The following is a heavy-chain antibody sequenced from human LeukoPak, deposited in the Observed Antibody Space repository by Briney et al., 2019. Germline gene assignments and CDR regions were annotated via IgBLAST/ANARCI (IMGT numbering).Heavy chain of an antibody. CDR1: GFTFSNYW. V-gene: IGHV3-74*01. CDR3: ARETAVSGGIFFDY. CDR2: INIDGATT. D-gene: IGHD3-9*01. J-gene: IGHJ4*02. Sequence: PGGSLRLSCAASGFTFSNYWLHWVRQAPGKGLVWVSRINIDGATTTYADSVRGRFTVSRDNAQNTLWLRMNSLRAEDTALYYCARETAVSGGIFFDYWGQGTLATVSS.